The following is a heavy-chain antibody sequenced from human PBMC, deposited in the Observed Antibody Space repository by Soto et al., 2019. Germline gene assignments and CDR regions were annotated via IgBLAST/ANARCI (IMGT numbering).Heavy chain of an antibody. D-gene: IGHD3-16*01. Sequence: GASVKVSCKASGYTFTSYAMHWVRQAPGQRLEWMGWINAGNGNTKYSQKFQGRVTITRDTSASTAYMELSSLRSEDTAVCYCAAGGATNYYYYGMDVWGQGTTVTVSS. J-gene: IGHJ6*02. CDR2: INAGNGNT. CDR1: GYTFTSYA. CDR3: AAGGATNYYYYGMDV. V-gene: IGHV1-3*01.